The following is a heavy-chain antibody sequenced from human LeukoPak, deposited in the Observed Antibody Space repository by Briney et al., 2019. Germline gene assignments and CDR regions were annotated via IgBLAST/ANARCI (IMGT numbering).Heavy chain of an antibody. CDR3: ARDHPGDIVVVPAAMRGYYYYGMDV. CDR2: IYTSGST. D-gene: IGHD2-2*01. J-gene: IGHJ6*02. Sequence: SETLSLTCTVSGGSISSYYWSWIRQPAGKGLEWIWRIYTSGSTNYNPSLKSRVIMSVDTAKNQFSLKLSSVTAADTAVYYCARDHPGDIVVVPAAMRGYYYYGMDVWGQGTTVTVSS. CDR1: GGSISSYY. V-gene: IGHV4-4*07.